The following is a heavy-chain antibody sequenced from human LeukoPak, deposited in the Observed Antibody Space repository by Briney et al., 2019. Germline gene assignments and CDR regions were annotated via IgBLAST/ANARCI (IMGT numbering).Heavy chain of an antibody. D-gene: IGHD3-22*01. CDR1: GFTFSSYA. V-gene: IGHV3-64D*06. Sequence: GGSLRLSCSASGFTFSSYAMHWVRQAPGKGLEYVSAISSNGGSTYYADSVKGRFTISRDNSKNTLYLQMSSLRAEDTAVYYCVKVWGFTMIVVYFDYWGQGTLVTVSS. J-gene: IGHJ4*02. CDR2: ISSNGGST. CDR3: VKVWGFTMIVVYFDY.